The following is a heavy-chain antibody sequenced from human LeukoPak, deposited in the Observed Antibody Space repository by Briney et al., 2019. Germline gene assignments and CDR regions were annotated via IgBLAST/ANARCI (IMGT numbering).Heavy chain of an antibody. D-gene: IGHD6-19*01. CDR2: IGTVGET. V-gene: IGHV3-13*01. Sequence: GGSLRLSCVASEFTLSTYVMHWVRQPTGRGLEWVSGIGTVGETYYLDSVKGRFTISREDAKNSLYLQIDSVTAEDTASYFCAREGYSSGRAPAFDVWGQGTTVTVSS. CDR1: EFTLSTYV. J-gene: IGHJ3*01. CDR3: AREGYSSGRAPAFDV.